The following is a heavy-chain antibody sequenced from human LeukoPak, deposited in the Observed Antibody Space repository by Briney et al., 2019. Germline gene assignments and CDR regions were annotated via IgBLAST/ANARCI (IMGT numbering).Heavy chain of an antibody. Sequence: PSETLSLTCTVSGGSISSYYWSWIRQPPGKGLEWIGYIYYSGSTNYNPSLKSRVTISVDTSKNQFSLKLSSVTAADTAVYYCARVLTHGPRWFGESYYFDYWGQGTLVTVSS. J-gene: IGHJ4*02. CDR1: GGSISSYY. D-gene: IGHD3-10*01. CDR2: IYYSGST. CDR3: ARVLTHGPRWFGESYYFDY. V-gene: IGHV4-59*01.